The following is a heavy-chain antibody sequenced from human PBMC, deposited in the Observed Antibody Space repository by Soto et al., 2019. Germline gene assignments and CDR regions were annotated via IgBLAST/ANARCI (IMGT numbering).Heavy chain of an antibody. D-gene: IGHD2-2*01. CDR3: ARDDVVVVPAALPGNYYYGMDV. V-gene: IGHV1-18*01. Sequence: ASVKVSCKASGYTFTSYGISWVRQAPGQGLEWMGWISAYNGNTNYAQKLQGRVTMTTDTSTSTAYMELRSLRSDDTAVYYCARDDVVVVPAALPGNYYYGMDVWGQGTTVTVSS. J-gene: IGHJ6*02. CDR1: GYTFTSYG. CDR2: ISAYNGNT.